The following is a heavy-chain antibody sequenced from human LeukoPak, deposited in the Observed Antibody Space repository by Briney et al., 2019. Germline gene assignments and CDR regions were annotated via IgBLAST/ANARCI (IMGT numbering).Heavy chain of an antibody. Sequence: PGGSLRLSCAASGFTVSSNYMSWVRQAPGKGLEWVSVIYSGGSTYYADSVKGRFTISRDNSKNTLYLQMNSLRAEDTAVYYCAKDWYGDYAGPFDPWAREPWSPSPQ. CDR3: AKDWYGDYAGPFDP. CDR1: GFTVSSNY. V-gene: IGHV3-53*01. J-gene: IGHJ5*02. CDR2: IYSGGST. D-gene: IGHD4-17*01.